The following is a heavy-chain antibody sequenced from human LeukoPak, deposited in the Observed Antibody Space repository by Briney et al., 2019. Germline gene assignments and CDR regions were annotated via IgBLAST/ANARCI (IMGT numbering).Heavy chain of an antibody. CDR1: GFTFGDHG. CDR2: IKSKRYGGTT. D-gene: IGHD1-26*01. Sequence: GGSLRLSCTISGFTFGDHGLSWFRQAPGKGPEWVGFIKSKRYGGTTDYAASLKGRFSISTDDSNSIAYLQMNSLKTEDTAVYHCSRGVIVGAAYFDYWGQGTLVTVSS. V-gene: IGHV3-49*03. J-gene: IGHJ4*02. CDR3: SRGVIVGAAYFDY.